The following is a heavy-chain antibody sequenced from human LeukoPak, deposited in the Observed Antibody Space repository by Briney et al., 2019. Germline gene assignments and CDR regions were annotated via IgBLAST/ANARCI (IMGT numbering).Heavy chain of an antibody. CDR2: ISSSGSAI. V-gene: IGHV3-48*01. Sequence: GGSLRLSCAASGFPLSSYSINWVRQAPGKGLEWVSYISSSGSAIYYVDSAKGRFTVSRDNAKNSLFLQMNSPRAEDTAAYYCVRVKGSYFDYWGQGALVTVSS. CDR3: VRVKGSYFDY. CDR1: GFPLSSYS. D-gene: IGHD2-15*01. J-gene: IGHJ4*02.